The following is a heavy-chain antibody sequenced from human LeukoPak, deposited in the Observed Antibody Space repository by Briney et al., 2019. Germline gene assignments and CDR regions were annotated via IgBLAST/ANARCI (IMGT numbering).Heavy chain of an antibody. J-gene: IGHJ4*02. D-gene: IGHD5-12*01. Sequence: GRSLRLSCAGSGFTFSDYAMTCVRQAPGKGLGWVSGFMGRGLGTYYADCVKGRFTISRDNSKNTLYLQMDRLRAEDTAVYYCAKVPVYSHAGSGFYYFDHWGQGILVTVSS. CDR2: FMGRGLGT. CDR1: GFTFSDYA. V-gene: IGHV3-23*01. CDR3: AKVPVYSHAGSGFYYFDH.